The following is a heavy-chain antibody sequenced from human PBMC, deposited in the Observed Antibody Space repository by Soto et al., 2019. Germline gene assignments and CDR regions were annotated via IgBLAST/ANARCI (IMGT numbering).Heavy chain of an antibody. CDR3: AREDRDDNRGPGN. J-gene: IGHJ1*01. D-gene: IGHD1-1*01. CDR1: GGSIRSTRYY. Sequence: QLQLQESGPGLVKPSETLSLTCSVFGGSIRSTRYYWGWVRQPPGKGLEWLGSIYYTGATQYNPSLEGRVTVSVDTSMNQFSLKLRFVTAADSAIYYWAREDRDDNRGPGNWGQGTLVTVSS. CDR2: IYYTGAT. V-gene: IGHV4-39*02.